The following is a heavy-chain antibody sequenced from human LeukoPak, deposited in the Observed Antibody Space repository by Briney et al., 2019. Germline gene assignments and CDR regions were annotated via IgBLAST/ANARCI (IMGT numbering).Heavy chain of an antibody. CDR2: INTNTGNP. J-gene: IGHJ5*02. Sequence: ASVTVSCKASGYTFTSYAMNWVRQAPGQGLEWMGWINTNTGNPTYAQGFTGRFVFSLDTSVSTAYLQISSLKAEDTAVYYCARPRFAYCSGGSCYSSRVNWFDPWGQGTLVTVSS. CDR1: GYTFTSYA. V-gene: IGHV7-4-1*02. CDR3: ARPRFAYCSGGSCYSSRVNWFDP. D-gene: IGHD2-15*01.